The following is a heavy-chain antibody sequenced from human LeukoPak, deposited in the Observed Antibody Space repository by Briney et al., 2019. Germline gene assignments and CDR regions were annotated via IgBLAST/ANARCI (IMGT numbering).Heavy chain of an antibody. Sequence: GGSLRLSCAASAFTFTSYAMYWVRQAPGKGLEWVSGVSGSGDGTSYAHSVMGRFSISRDNVKNSLHLQMNSLRAEDTAVYYCARTVGSIGPQMPLEKWGQGTLVTVSS. V-gene: IGHV3-23*01. CDR3: ARTVGSIGPQMPLEK. D-gene: IGHD3/OR15-3a*01. CDR2: VSGSGDGT. CDR1: AFTFTSYA. J-gene: IGHJ4*02.